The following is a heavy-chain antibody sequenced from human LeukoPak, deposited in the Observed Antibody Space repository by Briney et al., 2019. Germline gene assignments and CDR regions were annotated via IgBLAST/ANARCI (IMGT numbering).Heavy chain of an antibody. Sequence: SVKVSCKASGYTFTSYYMHWVRQAPGQGLEWMGGIIPIFGTANYAQKFQGRVTITADESTSTAYMELSSLRSEDTAVYYCASPQEATQLAFDYWGQGTLVTVSS. CDR3: ASPQEATQLAFDY. D-gene: IGHD1-1*01. CDR1: GYTFTSYY. CDR2: IIPIFGTA. V-gene: IGHV1-69*13. J-gene: IGHJ4*02.